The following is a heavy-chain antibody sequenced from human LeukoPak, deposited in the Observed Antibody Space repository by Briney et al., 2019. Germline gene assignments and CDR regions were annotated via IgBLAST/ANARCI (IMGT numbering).Heavy chain of an antibody. V-gene: IGHV3-20*04. D-gene: IGHD3-22*01. CDR3: AKDIGGYYDSSGYYYFDY. CDR1: GFTFDDYG. CDR2: INWNGGST. J-gene: IGHJ4*02. Sequence: GGSLRLSCAASGFTFDDYGMSWVRQAPGKGLEWVSGINWNGGSTGYADSVKGRFTISKDNAKNSLYLQMNSLRAEDMALYYCAKDIGGYYDSSGYYYFDYWGQGTLVTVSS.